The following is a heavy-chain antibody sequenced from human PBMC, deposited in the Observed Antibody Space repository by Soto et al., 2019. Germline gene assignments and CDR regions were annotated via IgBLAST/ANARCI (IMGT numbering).Heavy chain of an antibody. CDR2: ISSSSSYI. Sequence: PGESLKISCAASGFTFSSYSMNWVRQAPGKGLEWVSSISSSSSYIYYADSVKGRFTISRDNAKNSLYLQMNSLRAEDTAVYYCARGGWGSGSYYYYYGMDVWGQGTTVTVSS. V-gene: IGHV3-21*01. CDR3: ARGGWGSGSYYYYYGMDV. D-gene: IGHD3-10*01. CDR1: GFTFSSYS. J-gene: IGHJ6*02.